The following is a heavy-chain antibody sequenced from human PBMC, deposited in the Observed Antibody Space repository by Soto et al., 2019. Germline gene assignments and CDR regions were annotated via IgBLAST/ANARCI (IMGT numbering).Heavy chain of an antibody. CDR3: AKNGRPPYYYYRLDV. Sequence: ASVKVSCKASGYTFTIYGISWVRQAPGQGLEWMGWISGYNGDTNYAQKFQDRVSMTIDTSTGTAYMELRSLTSDDTAIYYCAKNGRPPYYYYRLDVWGQGTKVTGTS. J-gene: IGHJ6*02. CDR1: GYTFTIYG. CDR2: ISGYNGDT. D-gene: IGHD2-8*01. V-gene: IGHV1-18*01.